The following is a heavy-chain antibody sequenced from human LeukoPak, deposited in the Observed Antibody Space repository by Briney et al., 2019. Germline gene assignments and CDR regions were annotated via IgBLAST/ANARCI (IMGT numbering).Heavy chain of an antibody. CDR3: TRVFGGYDVSDY. D-gene: IGHD3-3*01. Sequence: PGGSLRLSCAASEFMFSSFWVSWVRQAPGKGLEWVANIKSDGSQKYYVDSVEGRFTISRDNAKNSLYLQMDSLRVDDTAVYYCTRVFGGYDVSDYWGQGTLVTVSS. J-gene: IGHJ4*02. V-gene: IGHV3-7*03. CDR2: IKSDGSQK. CDR1: EFMFSSFW.